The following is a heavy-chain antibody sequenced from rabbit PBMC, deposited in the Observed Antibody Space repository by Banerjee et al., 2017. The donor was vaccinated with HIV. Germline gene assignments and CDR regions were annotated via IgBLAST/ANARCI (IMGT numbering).Heavy chain of an antibody. CDR2: IGAGSSGSP. Sequence: QSLEESGGGLVKPGASLTLTCTASGFSFSSGYDMCWVRQAPGKGLEWIACIGAGSSGSPYYASWAKGRFPISKPSSTTVTLQMTSLTAADAASYFCASSRAGGTIYGLNLCCQGTLVPVS. CDR3: ASSRAGGTIYGLNL. J-gene: IGHJ4*01. V-gene: IGHV1S40*01. D-gene: IGHD8-1*01. CDR1: GFSFSSGYD.